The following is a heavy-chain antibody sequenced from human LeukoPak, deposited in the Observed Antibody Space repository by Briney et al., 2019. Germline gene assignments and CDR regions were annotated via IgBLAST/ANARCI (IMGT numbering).Heavy chain of an antibody. J-gene: IGHJ5*02. D-gene: IGHD3-10*01. Sequence: SGTLSLTCTVSGGSISTYYWSWIRQPPGKGLEWIGYINYSGSTNYNPSLNSRVTISVDTSKNQFSLKLRSVTAADTAVYYCAREATMVRGLSWFDPWGQGTLVTVSS. CDR2: INYSGST. V-gene: IGHV4-59*01. CDR1: GGSISTYY. CDR3: AREATMVRGLSWFDP.